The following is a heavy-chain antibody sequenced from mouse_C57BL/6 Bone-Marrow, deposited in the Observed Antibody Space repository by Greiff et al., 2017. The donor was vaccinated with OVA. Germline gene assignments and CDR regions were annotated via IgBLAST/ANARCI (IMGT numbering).Heavy chain of an antibody. V-gene: IGHV1-50*01. CDR2: IDPSDSYT. CDR1: GYTFTSYW. D-gene: IGHD3-1*01. Sequence: VQLQQPGAELVKPGASVKLSCKASGYTFTSYWMQWVKQRPGQGLEWIGEIDPSDSYTNYNQKFKGKATLNVDTSSSTAYMQLSSLTSEDSAVYYCARSPGLFDYWGQGTTLTVSS. CDR3: ARSPGLFDY. J-gene: IGHJ2*01.